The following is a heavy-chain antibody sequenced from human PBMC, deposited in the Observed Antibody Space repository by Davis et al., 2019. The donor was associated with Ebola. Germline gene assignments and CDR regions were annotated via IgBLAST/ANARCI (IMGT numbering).Heavy chain of an antibody. J-gene: IGHJ4*02. CDR3: ARGEEWELLTATTYFDY. CDR1: AFTFRNYG. Sequence: PGGSLRLSCAASAFTFRNYGMIWVRQAPGKGLEWVANINQDGREKYYVDSVKGRFTISRDNAKNSLYLQMNSLRAEDTAVYYCARGEEWELLTATTYFDYWGQGTLVTVSS. CDR2: INQDGREK. D-gene: IGHD1-26*01. V-gene: IGHV3-7*01.